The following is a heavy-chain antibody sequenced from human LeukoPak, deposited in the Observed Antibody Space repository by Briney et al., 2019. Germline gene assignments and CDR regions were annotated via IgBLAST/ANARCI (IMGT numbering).Heavy chain of an antibody. Sequence: SETLSLTCTVSGYSIRNGYYWSWIRQPPGKGLEWIGEINHSGSTNYNPSLKSRVTISVDTSKNQFSLKLSSVTAADTAVYYCARGGSGILTGYPSPIRYWGQGTLVTVSS. J-gene: IGHJ4*02. D-gene: IGHD3-9*01. CDR3: ARGGSGILTGYPSPIRY. CDR2: INHSGST. V-gene: IGHV4-34*01. CDR1: GYSIRNGYY.